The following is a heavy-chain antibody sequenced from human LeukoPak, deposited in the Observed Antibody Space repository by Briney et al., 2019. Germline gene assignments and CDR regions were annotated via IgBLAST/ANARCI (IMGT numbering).Heavy chain of an antibody. CDR1: GIAVIGNY. V-gene: IGHV3-53*01. CDR3: AIAQSWDELFDS. D-gene: IGHD1-26*01. Sequence: PGGSLRLSCAASGIAVIGNYMSWVRQPPGKGLEWVSFISINTDTFYADSVRGRFTISTDSSTNTFFLQMNSLRDAHSSVTYCAIAQSWDELFDSWGQGTLVTVSS. J-gene: IGHJ4*02. CDR2: ISINTDT.